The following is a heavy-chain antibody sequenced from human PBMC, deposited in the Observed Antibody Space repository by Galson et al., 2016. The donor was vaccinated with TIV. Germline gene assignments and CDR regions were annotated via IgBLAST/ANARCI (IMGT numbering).Heavy chain of an antibody. CDR1: GGTFSSFV. CDR3: AKDRNTAFDTYSYYYGMDV. V-gene: IGHV1-69*13. CDR2: ITPLFGTT. D-gene: IGHD5-18*01. Sequence: SVKVSCKAPGGTFSSFVFNWVRQAPGQGLEWMGGITPLFGTTNYAQKFQGRVTITADESTSTVYMELSSLRSEDTAVYYCAKDRNTAFDTYSYYYGMDVWAKGPRSPSP. J-gene: IGHJ6*02.